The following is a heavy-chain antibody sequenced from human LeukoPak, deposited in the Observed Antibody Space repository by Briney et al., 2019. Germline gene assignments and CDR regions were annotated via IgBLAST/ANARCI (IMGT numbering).Heavy chain of an antibody. V-gene: IGHV3-49*04. CDR3: SRRGSNWSFDY. J-gene: IGHJ4*02. CDR2: IRSKAYGGTA. Sequence: GGSLRLSCEASGFTFSSYWMHWVRQAPGKGLEWVGFIRSKAYGGTAEYAASVKGRFIISRDDSNSIAYLQMNSLKTEDTAVYYCSRRGSNWSFDYWGQGTLVTVSS. CDR1: GFTFSSYW. D-gene: IGHD6-13*01.